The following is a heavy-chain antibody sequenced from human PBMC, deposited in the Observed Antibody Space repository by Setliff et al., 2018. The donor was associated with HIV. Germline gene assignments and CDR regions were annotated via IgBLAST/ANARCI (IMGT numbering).Heavy chain of an antibody. CDR2: ISSNDEK. CDR3: ARVAPYYYGSGKYFDS. CDR1: GFSLSNNNMG. V-gene: IGHV2-26*01. Sequence: SGPTLVNPTETLTLTCTVSGFSLSNNNMGVSWIRQPPGKALEWLAHISSNDEKSYSTSLKSRLTITKDTSKRQVVLTMTCMDRLDTGTYYCARVAPYYYGSGKYFDSWGQGTLVTVSS. J-gene: IGHJ4*02. D-gene: IGHD3-10*01.